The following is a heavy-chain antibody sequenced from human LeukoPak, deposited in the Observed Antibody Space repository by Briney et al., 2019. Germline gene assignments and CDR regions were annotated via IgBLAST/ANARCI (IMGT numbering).Heavy chain of an antibody. V-gene: IGHV3-11*06. CDR3: AGEGCSCTSCYSRAAFDI. D-gene: IGHD2-2*01. J-gene: IGHJ3*02. CDR2: ISSSSSYT. CDR1: GFTFSDYY. Sequence: PGGSLRLSCAASGFTFSDYYMSWIRQAPGKGLEWVSYISSSSSYTNYADSVKGRFTISRDNAKNSLYLQMNSLRAEDTAAYYCAGEGCSCTSCYSRAAFDIWGQGTMVTVSS.